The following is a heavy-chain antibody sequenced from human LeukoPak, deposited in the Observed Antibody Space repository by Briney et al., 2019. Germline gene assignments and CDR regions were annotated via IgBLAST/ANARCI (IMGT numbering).Heavy chain of an antibody. CDR3: ARVAYYYDSSGYSDY. Sequence: SETLSLTCAVYSEPFIGYYWSWIRQSPGKGLEWIGEINHSGSTNYNPSLKSRVTISVDTSKNQFSLKLSSVTAADTAVYYCARVAYYYDSSGYSDYWGQGTLVTVSS. D-gene: IGHD3-22*01. CDR2: INHSGST. V-gene: IGHV4-34*01. CDR1: SEPFIGYY. J-gene: IGHJ4*02.